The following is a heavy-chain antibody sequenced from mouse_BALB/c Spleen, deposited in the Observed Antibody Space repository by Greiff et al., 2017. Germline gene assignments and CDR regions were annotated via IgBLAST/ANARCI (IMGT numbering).Heavy chain of an antibody. CDR3: ARPVVAPLGY. V-gene: IGHV5-9*03. Sequence: DVHLVESGGGLVKPGGSLKLSCAASGFTFSSYTMSWVRQTPEKRLEWVATISSGGGNTYYPDSVKGRFTISRDNAKNNLYLQMSSLRSEDTALYYCARPVVAPLGYWGQGTLVTVSA. CDR2: ISSGGGNT. D-gene: IGHD1-1*01. J-gene: IGHJ3*02. CDR1: GFTFSSYT.